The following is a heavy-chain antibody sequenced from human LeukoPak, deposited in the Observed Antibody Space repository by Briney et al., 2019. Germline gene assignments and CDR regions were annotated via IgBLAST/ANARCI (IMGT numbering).Heavy chain of an antibody. D-gene: IGHD3-22*01. V-gene: IGHV4-59*01. CDR3: ARGLTIDSSGSYWYFDL. Sequence: PSETLSLTCTVSGGSISSYYWSWIRQPPGKGLEWIGYIYYSGSTNYNPSLKSRVTISVDTSKNQFSLKLSSVTAADTAVYYCARGLTIDSSGSYWYFDLWGRGTLVTVSS. CDR1: GGSISSYY. J-gene: IGHJ2*01. CDR2: IYYSGST.